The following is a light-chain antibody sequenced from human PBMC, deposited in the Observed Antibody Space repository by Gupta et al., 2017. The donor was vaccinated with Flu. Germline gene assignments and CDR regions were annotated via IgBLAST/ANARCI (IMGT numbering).Light chain of an antibody. J-gene: IGKJ4*01. Sequence: EIVLPQSPATLSLSPGERAILSCRASQNIDNYLVWYQQKPGQAPRLLIYDASYRATGVPPRFRGSGSGTDFTLTITSLEPEDFAVYDCQPRANGPPLTFGGGTKVEI. CDR2: DAS. CDR3: QPRANGPPLT. V-gene: IGKV3-11*01. CDR1: QNIDNY.